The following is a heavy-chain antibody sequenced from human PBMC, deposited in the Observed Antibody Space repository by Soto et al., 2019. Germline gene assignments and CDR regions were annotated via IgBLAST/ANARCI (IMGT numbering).Heavy chain of an antibody. CDR3: ARVAPQGDHGVYHYGSGSLIDY. CDR1: GFPFSPFW. D-gene: IGHD3-10*01. V-gene: IGHV3-74*01. J-gene: IGHJ4*02. CDR2: INSDGTTT. Sequence: GGSLRLSCVASGFPFSPFWISWVRQAPGKGLVWVSRINSDGTTTPYADSVKGRFTISRDNAKNSLYLQMNSLRAEDTAVYYCARVAPQGDHGVYHYGSGSLIDYWGQGTLVTVSS.